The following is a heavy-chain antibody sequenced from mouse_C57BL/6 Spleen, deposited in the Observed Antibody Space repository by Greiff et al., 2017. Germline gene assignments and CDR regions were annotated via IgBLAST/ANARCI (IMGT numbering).Heavy chain of an antibody. J-gene: IGHJ2*01. CDR2: ISSGSSTI. CDR3: ARGWLHYFDY. CDR1: GFTFSDYG. D-gene: IGHD2-3*01. V-gene: IGHV5-17*01. Sequence: EVHLVESGGGLVKPGGSLKLSCAASGFTFSDYGMHWVRQAPEKGLEWVAYISSGSSTIYYADTVKGRFTISRDNAKNTLFLQMTSLRSEDTAMYYCARGWLHYFDYWGQGTTLTVSS.